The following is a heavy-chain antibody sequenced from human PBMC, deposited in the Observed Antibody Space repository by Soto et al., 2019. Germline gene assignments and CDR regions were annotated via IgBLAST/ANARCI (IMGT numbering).Heavy chain of an antibody. CDR3: AREAAANWFDP. D-gene: IGHD6-13*01. V-gene: IGHV4-61*01. CDR2: IYYSGST. Sequence: PSETLSLTCTVSGGSVSSGSYYWSWIRQPPGKGLEWIGYIYYSGSTNYNPSLKSRVTISVDTSKNQFSLKLSSVTAADTAVYYCAREAAANWFDPWGQGTLVTVS. CDR1: GGSVSSGSYY. J-gene: IGHJ5*02.